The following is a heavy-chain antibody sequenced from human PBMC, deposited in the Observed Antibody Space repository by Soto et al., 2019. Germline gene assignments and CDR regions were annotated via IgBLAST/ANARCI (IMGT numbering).Heavy chain of an antibody. J-gene: IGHJ4*02. D-gene: IGHD3-22*01. V-gene: IGHV1-8*01. CDR3: ASSDRSGFGFDY. Sequence: GASVKVSCKASGYTFTSYDINWVRQATGQGLEWMGWMNPNSGNTGYVQKFQGRVTMTRNTSISTAYMELSSLRSEDTAVYYCASSDRSGFGFDYWGQGTLVTVSS. CDR2: MNPNSGNT. CDR1: GYTFTSYD.